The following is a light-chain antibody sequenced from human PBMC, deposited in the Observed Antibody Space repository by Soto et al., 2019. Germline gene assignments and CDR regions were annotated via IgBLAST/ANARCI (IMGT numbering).Light chain of an antibody. CDR2: DVS. CDR1: SSDVGGYNY. CDR3: CTYTPGNSPQNV. J-gene: IGLJ1*01. Sequence: QSALTQPASVSGSPGQSIIISCTVTSSDVGGYNYVSWYQQHPGKAPKFMIYDVSNRPSGVSNRFSGSKSGNTASLTISGLESGDGPDYSCCTYTPGNSPQNVFGSGT. V-gene: IGLV2-14*01.